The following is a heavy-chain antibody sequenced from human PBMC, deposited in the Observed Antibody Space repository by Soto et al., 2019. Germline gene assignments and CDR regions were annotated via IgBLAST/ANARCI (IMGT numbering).Heavy chain of an antibody. CDR1: GYTFTGYY. D-gene: IGHD3-10*01. V-gene: IGHV1-2*04. J-gene: IGHJ6*02. CDR2: INPNSGGT. Sequence: ASVKVSCKASGYTFTGYYMHWVRQAPGQGLEWMGWINPNSGGTNYAQKFQGWVTMTRDTSISTAYMELSRLRSDDTAVYYCARLGGITMVRGVIYYYYGMDVWGQGTTVTVSS. CDR3: ARLGGITMVRGVIYYYYGMDV.